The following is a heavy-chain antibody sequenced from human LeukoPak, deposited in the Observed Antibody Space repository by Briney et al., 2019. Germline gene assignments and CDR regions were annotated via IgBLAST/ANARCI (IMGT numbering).Heavy chain of an antibody. CDR3: ARGKAMVRGVMGSWFDP. J-gene: IGHJ5*02. CDR1: GYTFTSCD. D-gene: IGHD3-10*01. CDR2: MNPNSGNT. V-gene: IGHV1-8*01. Sequence: GASVKVSCKASGYTFTSCDFNWVRQATGQGLEWMGWMNPNSGNTGYAQKFQGRVTMTRNTSISTAYMELSSLRSEDTSLYYCARGKAMVRGVMGSWFDPWGQGTLVTVSP.